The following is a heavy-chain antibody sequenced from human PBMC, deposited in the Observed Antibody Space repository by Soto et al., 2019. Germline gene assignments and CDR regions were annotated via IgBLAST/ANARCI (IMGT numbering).Heavy chain of an antibody. CDR1: GFTFSSYG. V-gene: IGHV3-30*18. D-gene: IGHD3-16*01. CDR3: AKEGEVTDYYFDY. CDR2: ISYDGSNK. Sequence: GGSLRLSCAASGFTFSSYGMHWVRQAPGKGLEWVAVISYDGSNKYYADSVKGRFTISRDNSKNTLYLQMNSLRAEDTAVYYCAKEGEVTDYYFDYWGQGTLVTVSS. J-gene: IGHJ4*02.